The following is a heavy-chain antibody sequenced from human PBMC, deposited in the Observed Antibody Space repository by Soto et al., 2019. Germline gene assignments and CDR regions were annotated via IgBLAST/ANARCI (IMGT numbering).Heavy chain of an antibody. CDR3: ARDGGYCSGGSCYLRGFDP. V-gene: IGHV4-59*01. Sequence: PSETLSLTCTVSGGSISSNYWSWIRQPPGKGLEWIGYIYYSGSTNYNPSLKSRVTISVDTSKNQFSLKLSSVTAAETAVYYCARDGGYCSGGSCYLRGFDPWGQGTLVTVSS. CDR1: GGSISSNY. D-gene: IGHD2-15*01. CDR2: IYYSGST. J-gene: IGHJ5*02.